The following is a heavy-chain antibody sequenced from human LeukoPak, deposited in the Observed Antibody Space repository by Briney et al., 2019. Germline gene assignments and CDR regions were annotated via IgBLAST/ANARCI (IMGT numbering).Heavy chain of an antibody. J-gene: IGHJ4*02. V-gene: IGHV4-34*01. D-gene: IGHD3-3*01. CDR2: INHSGST. CDR3: ARGHLLRFIDY. CDR1: GGSISSGGYY. Sequence: SETLSLTCAVSGGSISSGGYYWSWIRQPPGKGLEWIGEINHSGSTNYNPSLKSRVTISVDTSKNQFSLKLSSVTAADTAVYYCARGHLLRFIDYWGQGTLVTVSS.